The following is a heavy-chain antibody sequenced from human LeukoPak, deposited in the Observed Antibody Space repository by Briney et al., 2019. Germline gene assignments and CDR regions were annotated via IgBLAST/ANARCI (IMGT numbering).Heavy chain of an antibody. CDR2: IRYDGSNK. V-gene: IGHV3-30*02. D-gene: IGHD6-13*01. Sequence: PGGSLRLSCAASGFTFSSYGMHWVRQAPGKGLEWVAFIRYDGSNKYYADSVKGRFTISRDNSKNTLYLQMNSLRAEDTAVYCCAREEAAAGMKKYWGQGTLVTVSS. J-gene: IGHJ4*02. CDR1: GFTFSSYG. CDR3: AREEAAAGMKKY.